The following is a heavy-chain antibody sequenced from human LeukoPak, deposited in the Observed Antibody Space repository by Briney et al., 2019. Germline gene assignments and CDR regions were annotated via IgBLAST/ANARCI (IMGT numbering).Heavy chain of an antibody. CDR2: INHSGST. V-gene: IGHV4-34*01. Sequence: PSETLSLTCAVYGESFSGYYWSWIRQPPGKGLEWIGEINHSGSTNYNPSLKSRVTISVDTSKNQFSLKLSSVTAADTAVYYCARWYSSSWLYYYYYYMDVWGKGTTVTVSS. J-gene: IGHJ6*03. CDR1: GESFSGYY. D-gene: IGHD6-13*01. CDR3: ARWYSSSWLYYYYYYMDV.